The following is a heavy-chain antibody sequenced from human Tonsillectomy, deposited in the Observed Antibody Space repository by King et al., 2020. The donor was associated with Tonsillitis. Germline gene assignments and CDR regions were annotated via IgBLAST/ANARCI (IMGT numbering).Heavy chain of an antibody. CDR2: IYHTGSP. CDR1: DYSIGSGYY. D-gene: IGHD4-23*01. CDR3: ASAPTVLNLGGYFDL. V-gene: IGHV4-38-2*01. Sequence: VQLQESGPGLVKPSETLSLMCAVSDYSIGSGYYWGWIRQPPGKGLEWIGSIYHTGSPYHNPSLKSRVTMSLDTSKNRFSLELTSVTAADTAVYYCASAPTVLNLGGYFDLWGRGALVTVSS. J-gene: IGHJ2*01.